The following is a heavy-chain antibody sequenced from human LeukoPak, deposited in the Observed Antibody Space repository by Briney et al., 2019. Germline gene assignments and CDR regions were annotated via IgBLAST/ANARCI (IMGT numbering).Heavy chain of an antibody. Sequence: ASVKVSCKASGYTFTGYYMHWVRQAPGQGLEWMGWISAYNGNTNYAQKLQGRVTMTTDTSTSTAYMELSSLRSEDTAVYYCARGGLWFGKDNNWFDPWGQGTLVTVSS. J-gene: IGHJ5*02. D-gene: IGHD3-10*01. CDR2: ISAYNGNT. V-gene: IGHV1-18*04. CDR1: GYTFTGYY. CDR3: ARGGLWFGKDNNWFDP.